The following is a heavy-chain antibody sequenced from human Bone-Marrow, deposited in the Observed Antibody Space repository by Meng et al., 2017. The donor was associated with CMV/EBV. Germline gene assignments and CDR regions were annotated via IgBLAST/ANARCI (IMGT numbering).Heavy chain of an antibody. V-gene: IGHV4-34*01. J-gene: IGHJ6*02. CDR1: GGSFSGYY. CDR2: INHSGST. Sequence: SETLSLTCAVYGGSFSGYYWSWIRQPPGKGLEWIGGINHSGSTNYNPSLKSRVTISVDTSKNQFSLKLSSVTAADTAVYYCARGWGSTSCYTRCYYYYYGMDVWGQGTTVTVSS. D-gene: IGHD2-2*02. CDR3: ARGWGSTSCYTRCYYYYYGMDV.